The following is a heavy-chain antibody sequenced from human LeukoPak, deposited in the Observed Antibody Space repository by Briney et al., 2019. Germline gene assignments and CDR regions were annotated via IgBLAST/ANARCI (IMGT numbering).Heavy chain of an antibody. J-gene: IGHJ5*02. Sequence: PSETLSPTCTVSGGSISSYYWSWIRQPPGKGLEWIGYIYYSGSTNYNPSLKSRVTISVDTSKNQFSLKLSSVTAADTAVYYCARARSGLLEFDPWGQGTLVTVSS. CDR1: GGSISSYY. V-gene: IGHV4-59*01. D-gene: IGHD2-15*01. CDR3: ARARSGLLEFDP. CDR2: IYYSGST.